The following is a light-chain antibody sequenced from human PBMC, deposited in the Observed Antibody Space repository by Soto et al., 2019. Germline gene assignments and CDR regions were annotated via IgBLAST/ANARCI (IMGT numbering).Light chain of an antibody. CDR1: QSIGSF. Sequence: DIQMTKSPSTLSASVGDRVIIVCRASQSIGSFFSFYLXKPXKXPKLLIYKASSLESGVPSRFSGSGSGTEFTLTIRSLQPDDFATYYCHQYNTYLWTFGQGTKV. CDR3: HQYNTYLWT. CDR2: KAS. J-gene: IGKJ1*01. V-gene: IGKV1-5*03.